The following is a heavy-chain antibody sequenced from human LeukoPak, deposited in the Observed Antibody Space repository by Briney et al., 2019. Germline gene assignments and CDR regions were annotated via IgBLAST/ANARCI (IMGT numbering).Heavy chain of an antibody. J-gene: IGHJ4*02. CDR1: GFTFSSYA. Sequence: QSGGSLRLSCAASGFTFSSYAMSWVRQAPGKGLEWVSAISGSGGSTYYADSVKGRFTISRDNSKNTLYLQMNSLRAEDTAVYYCAKDRTGYSGYDWGSFDYWGQGTLVTVSS. CDR3: AKDRTGYSGYDWGSFDY. V-gene: IGHV3-23*01. D-gene: IGHD5-12*01. CDR2: ISGSGGST.